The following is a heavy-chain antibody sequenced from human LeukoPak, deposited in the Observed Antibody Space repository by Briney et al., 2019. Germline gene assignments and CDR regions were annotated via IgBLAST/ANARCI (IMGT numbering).Heavy chain of an antibody. V-gene: IGHV1-46*01. D-gene: IGHD3-10*01. J-gene: IGHJ4*02. CDR3: ARGFGGPLDY. Sequence: GASVKVSCKASGYTFTSYYMHWVRQAPGQGLEWMGIINPSGGSTSNAQKFQGRVTITADESTSTAYMELSSLRSEDTAVYYCARGFGGPLDYWGQGTLVTVSS. CDR1: GYTFTSYY. CDR2: INPSGGST.